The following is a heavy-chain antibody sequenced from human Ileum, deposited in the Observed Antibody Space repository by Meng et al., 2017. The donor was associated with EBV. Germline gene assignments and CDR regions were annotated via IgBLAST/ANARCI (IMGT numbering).Heavy chain of an antibody. CDR1: GGAISSSDYY. J-gene: IGHJ4*02. CDR2: LYFSGST. Sequence: QLQLQGSGPGLVKPSETLSHTRTVSGGAISSSDYYWGWIRQPPGKGLEWIGSLYFSGSTYSNPSLESRVTISVDTSNNQFSLKLSSVTAADTAVYYCARRGYSSGWYAYDYWGQGTLVTVSS. CDR3: ARRGYSSGWYAYDY. D-gene: IGHD6-19*01. V-gene: IGHV4-39*01.